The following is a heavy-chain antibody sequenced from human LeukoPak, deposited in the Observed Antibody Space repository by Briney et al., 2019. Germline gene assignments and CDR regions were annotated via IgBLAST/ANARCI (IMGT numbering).Heavy chain of an antibody. CDR2: VRSKAYGGTA. CDR3: STYHYDTSGYYYVTY. D-gene: IGHD3-22*01. J-gene: IGHJ4*02. CDR1: AFTFSSYS. Sequence: GGSLRLSCAASAFTFSSYSMSWVRQAPGKGLEWVGFVRSKAYGGTADYAASLKGRFTISRDDSKSIAYLQMNSLKTEDTAVYYCSTYHYDTSGYYYVTYWGQGTLVTVSS. V-gene: IGHV3-49*04.